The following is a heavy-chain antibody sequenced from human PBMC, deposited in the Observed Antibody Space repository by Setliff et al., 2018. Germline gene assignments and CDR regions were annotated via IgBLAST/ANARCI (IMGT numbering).Heavy chain of an antibody. CDR1: GYTFTSYD. D-gene: IGHD3-22*01. Sequence: ASVKVSCKASGYTFTSYDINWVRQATGQGLEWMGWMNPTSGNTGYAQKFQGRVTMTTDAPTSTAYMELTSLRHDDTAVYYCARVVAHTHFYDRSDYYFDGLDIWGQGAKVTVSS. CDR3: ARVVAHTHFYDRSDYYFDGLDI. J-gene: IGHJ3*02. V-gene: IGHV1-8*01. CDR2: MNPTSGNT.